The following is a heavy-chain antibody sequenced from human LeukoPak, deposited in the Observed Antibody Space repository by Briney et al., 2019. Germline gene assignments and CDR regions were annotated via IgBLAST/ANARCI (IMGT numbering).Heavy chain of an antibody. D-gene: IGHD2-2*01. V-gene: IGHV1-69*05. CDR2: IIPIFGTP. CDR1: GGTFNNYA. Sequence: SVTVSCKASGGTFNNYAISWVRQAPGQGLEWMGGIIPIFGTPNYPPKLQGRVTITTDESTSTAYMELSSLRSEDPAVDYCALGGTSFLFDYWGQGTLVTVS. CDR3: ALGGTSFLFDY. J-gene: IGHJ4*02.